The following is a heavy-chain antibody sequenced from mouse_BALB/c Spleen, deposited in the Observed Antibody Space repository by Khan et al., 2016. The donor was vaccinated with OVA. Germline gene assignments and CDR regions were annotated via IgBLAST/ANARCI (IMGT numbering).Heavy chain of an antibody. CDR1: GYTFTNYG. Sequence: QIQLVQSGPELKKPGETVKISCKASGYTFTNYGMNWVKQAPGKGLKWMGWINTYTGEPTYADDFKGRFAFSLETSASTAYLQINNLQNEDTATYFCARPPYFAYVMVFWGQGTSITGAS. D-gene: IGHD2-10*01. CDR3: ARPPYFAYVMVF. CDR2: INTYTGEP. J-gene: IGHJ4*01. V-gene: IGHV9-3-1*01.